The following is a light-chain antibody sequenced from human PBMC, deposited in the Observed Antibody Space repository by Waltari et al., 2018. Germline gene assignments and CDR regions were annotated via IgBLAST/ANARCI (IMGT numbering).Light chain of an antibody. V-gene: IGLV1-44*01. CDR1: RSNVGSNS. CDR2: DYD. J-gene: IGLJ2*01. Sequence: QSMLTQPPSASGTPGQRVTISCSGSRSNVGSNSVNWFQHLPGAAPNLLIYDYDQRPSWVPDRVSGSKSGTSASLVISGLQSDDEADYYCAAWEDSLNGVLFGGGTKLTVL. CDR3: AAWEDSLNGVL.